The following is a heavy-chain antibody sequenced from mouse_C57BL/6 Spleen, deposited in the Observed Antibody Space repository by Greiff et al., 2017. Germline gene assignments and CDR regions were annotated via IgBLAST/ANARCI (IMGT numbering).Heavy chain of an antibody. V-gene: IGHV8-8*01. CDR2: IWWDDDK. CDR3: ARTPLYDYDRFDD. D-gene: IGHD2-4*01. J-gene: IGHJ2*01. Sequence: QVTLKVCGPGILQPSQTLSLTCSFSGFSLSTFGLGVGWIRQPSGMGLEWLAHIWWDDDKYYNPALKSRLTSSKYTSKNQVVLKIANVDTADTATYYCARTPLYDYDRFDDWGQGTTLTVSS. CDR1: GFSLSTFGLG.